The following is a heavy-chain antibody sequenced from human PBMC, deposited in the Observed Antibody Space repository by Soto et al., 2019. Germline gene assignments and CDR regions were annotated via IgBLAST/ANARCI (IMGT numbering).Heavy chain of an antibody. Sequence: ASVKVSCKASGYTFTSYDINWVRQATGQGLEWMGWMNPNSGNTGYAQKFQGRVTMTRNTSISTAYMELSSLRSEDTAVYYCARGLTYYYDSSGYQIDAFDISGQGTMVTVSS. J-gene: IGHJ3*02. V-gene: IGHV1-8*01. CDR1: GYTFTSYD. D-gene: IGHD3-22*01. CDR2: MNPNSGNT. CDR3: ARGLTYYYDSSGYQIDAFDI.